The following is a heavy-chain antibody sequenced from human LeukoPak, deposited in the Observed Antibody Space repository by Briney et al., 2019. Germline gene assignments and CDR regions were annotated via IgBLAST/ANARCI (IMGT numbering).Heavy chain of an antibody. V-gene: IGHV4-59*10. CDR2: IYTSGST. CDR3: ARGTTYNQYYYDSSAYYSFDY. J-gene: IGHJ4*02. D-gene: IGHD3-22*01. Sequence: KSSETLSLTCAVYGGSFSGYYWSWIRQPAGKGLEWIGRIYTSGSTNYNPSLKSRVTISVDTSKNQFSLKLSSVTAADTAVYYCARGTTYNQYYYDSSAYYSFDYWGQGTLVTVSS. CDR1: GGSFSGYY.